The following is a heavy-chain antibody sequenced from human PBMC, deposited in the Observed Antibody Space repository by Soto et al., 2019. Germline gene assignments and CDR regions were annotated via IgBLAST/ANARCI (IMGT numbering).Heavy chain of an antibody. D-gene: IGHD5-12*01. Sequence: QLQLQESGSGLVKPSQTLSLTCAVSGGSISSGGYSWSWIRQPPGKGLEWIGYIYHSGSTYYNPSLNRRVTISVDRSKNQFSLKLSSVTAADTAVYYCARRRGFPYYYGMDVWGQGTTVTVSS. V-gene: IGHV4-30-2*01. CDR3: ARRRGFPYYYGMDV. CDR1: GGSISSGGYS. CDR2: IYHSGST. J-gene: IGHJ6*02.